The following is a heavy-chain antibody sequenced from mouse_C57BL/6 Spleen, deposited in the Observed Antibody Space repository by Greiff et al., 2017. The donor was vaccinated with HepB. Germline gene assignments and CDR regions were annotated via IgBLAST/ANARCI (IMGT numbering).Heavy chain of an antibody. D-gene: IGHD2-10*02. J-gene: IGHJ2*01. CDR3: ARGYGNYDY. Sequence: DVHLVESGGGLVKPGGSLKLSCAASGFTFSDYGMHWVRQAPEKGLEWVAYISSGSSTIYYADTVKGRSTISRDNAKNTLFRQMPSLRSEDTAMYYCARGYGNYDYWGQGTTLTVSS. CDR2: ISSGSSTI. CDR1: GFTFSDYG. V-gene: IGHV5-17*01.